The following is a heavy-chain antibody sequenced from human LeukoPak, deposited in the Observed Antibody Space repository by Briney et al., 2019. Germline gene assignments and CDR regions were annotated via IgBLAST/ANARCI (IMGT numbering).Heavy chain of an antibody. V-gene: IGHV1-18*04. Sequence: ASVKVSCKTSGFTFTGHYMHWLRQAPGQGLEWMGWISAYNGNTNYAQKLQGRVTMTTDTSTSTAYMELRSLRSDDTAVYYCARDLEGSGTFDYWGQGTLVTVSS. CDR1: GFTFTGHY. D-gene: IGHD2-15*01. J-gene: IGHJ4*02. CDR2: ISAYNGNT. CDR3: ARDLEGSGTFDY.